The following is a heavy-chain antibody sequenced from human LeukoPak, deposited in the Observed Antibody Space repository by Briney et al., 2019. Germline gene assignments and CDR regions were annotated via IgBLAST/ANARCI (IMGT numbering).Heavy chain of an antibody. Sequence: PSETLSLTCTVSGGSISSSSYYWGWIRQPPGKGLEWIGSIYYSGSTYYNPSLKSRVTISVGTSKNQFSLKLSSVTAADTAVCYCARDLFGYYYGSGSYYDYWGQGTLVTVSS. CDR3: ARDLFGYYYGSGSYYDY. D-gene: IGHD3-10*01. CDR2: IYYSGST. V-gene: IGHV4-39*07. CDR1: GGSISSSSYY. J-gene: IGHJ4*02.